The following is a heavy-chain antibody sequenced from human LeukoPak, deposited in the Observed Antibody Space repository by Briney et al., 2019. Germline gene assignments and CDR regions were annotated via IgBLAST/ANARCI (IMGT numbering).Heavy chain of an antibody. CDR3: ARDSVAGSNYFDY. Sequence: ASVKVSCKGSGYTFTSFGTSWVRQAPGQGLEWMGWISAYNGNRNYAQKLQGRVTMTTDTSTSTAYMEIRSLRSDDTAVYYCARDSVAGSNYFDYWGQGTLVTVSS. D-gene: IGHD6-19*01. CDR1: GYTFTSFG. J-gene: IGHJ4*02. V-gene: IGHV1-18*01. CDR2: ISAYNGNR.